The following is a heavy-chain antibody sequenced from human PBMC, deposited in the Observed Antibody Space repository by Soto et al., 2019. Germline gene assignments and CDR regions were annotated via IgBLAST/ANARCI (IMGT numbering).Heavy chain of an antibody. CDR2: INPSGGST. CDR1: GYTFTSYY. J-gene: IGHJ6*02. CDR3: AREIRAEWFSSYYYGMDV. D-gene: IGHD3-3*01. Sequence: GASLKVSCKSSGYTFTSYYIHWVRQAPGQGLEWMGIINPSGGSTSYAQKFQGRVTMTRDTSTSTVYMELSSLRSEDTAVYYCAREIRAEWFSSYYYGMDVWGQGTTVTVSS. V-gene: IGHV1-46*01.